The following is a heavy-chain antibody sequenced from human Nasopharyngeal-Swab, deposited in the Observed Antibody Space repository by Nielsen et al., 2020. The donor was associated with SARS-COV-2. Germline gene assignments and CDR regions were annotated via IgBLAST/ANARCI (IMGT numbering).Heavy chain of an antibody. CDR1: GFPLGDFA. CDR2: ISSASDYI. D-gene: IGHD3-10*01. V-gene: IGHV3-21*01. J-gene: IGHJ3*02. Sequence: GESLKISCTPSGFPLGDFAVSWVRQAPGKGLEWVSAISSASDYIFYADSVKGRFTISRDNAKNSLYLQMNSLRAEDTAVYYCARRYYGSGRIDAFDIWGQGTVVTVSS. CDR3: ARRYYGSGRIDAFDI.